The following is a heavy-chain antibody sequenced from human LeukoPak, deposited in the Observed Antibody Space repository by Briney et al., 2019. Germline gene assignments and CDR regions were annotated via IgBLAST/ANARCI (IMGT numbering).Heavy chain of an antibody. CDR2: IYSDGTT. J-gene: IGHJ5*02. Sequence: PGGSPRLSCAASGVTVSSNYMSWVRQAPGKGLEWVSVIYSDGTTYYADSVKGRFTISRHNSENTLSLQMNSLRAEDTAVYYCARDGVRDTYGDYENWFDPWGQGTLVTVSS. V-gene: IGHV3-53*04. D-gene: IGHD4-17*01. CDR1: GVTVSSNY. CDR3: ARDGVRDTYGDYENWFDP.